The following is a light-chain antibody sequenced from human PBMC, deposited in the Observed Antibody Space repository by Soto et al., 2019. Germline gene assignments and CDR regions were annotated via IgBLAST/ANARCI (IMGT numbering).Light chain of an antibody. V-gene: IGLV3-25*03. CDR1: ALPKQY. J-gene: IGLJ1*01. CDR3: QSADKSGTYV. CDR2: KNS. Sequence: SYELTQPPSVSVSPGQMARITCSGDALPKQYAYWYQQKPGQAPVLLIYKNSERPSGIPERFSGFSSGTTVTLTISGVQAEDEADYYCQSADKSGTYVFGTGTKLTVL.